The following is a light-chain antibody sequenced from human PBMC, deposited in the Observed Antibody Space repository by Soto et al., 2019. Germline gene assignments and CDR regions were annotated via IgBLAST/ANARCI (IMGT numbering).Light chain of an antibody. V-gene: IGLV1-51*02. CDR3: GTWDSSLSAGV. Sequence: QSALTQPPSVSAAPGQKVTISCSGSSSNIENYYVSWYQQLPGTAPKLLIYENNKRPSGIPDRISGSKSGTSATLGITGLQTGDESDYYCGTWDSSLSAGVFGTGTKVTVL. CDR1: SSNIENYY. CDR2: ENN. J-gene: IGLJ1*01.